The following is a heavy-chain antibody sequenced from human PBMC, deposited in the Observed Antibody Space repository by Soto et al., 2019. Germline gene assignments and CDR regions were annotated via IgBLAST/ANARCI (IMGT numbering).Heavy chain of an antibody. CDR1: GYTLSDYY. CDR2: ISSSGTTI. Sequence: QVQLVESGGGLVKPGGSLRLFCAASGYTLSDYYMSWIRQAPGKGLEWVSYISSSGTTIYYADSVKGRFIISRDNAKNSLYLQMNSLRAEDTAVYYCVGHRSRNLRDAYSLWGQGTLVTVSS. V-gene: IGHV3-11*01. CDR3: VGHRSRNLRDAYSL. D-gene: IGHD1-26*01. J-gene: IGHJ4*02.